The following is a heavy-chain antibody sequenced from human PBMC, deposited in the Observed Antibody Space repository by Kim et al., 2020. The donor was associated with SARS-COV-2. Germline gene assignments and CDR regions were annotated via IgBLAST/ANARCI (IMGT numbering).Heavy chain of an antibody. CDR1: GGSISSGGYY. V-gene: IGHV4-31*03. Sequence: SETLSLTCTVSGGSISSGGYYWSWIRQHPGKGLEWIGYIYYSGSTYYNPSLKSRVTISVDTSKNQFSLKLSSVTAADTAVYYCAREGGSEHGMDVWGQGTTVTVSS. CDR3: AREGGSEHGMDV. J-gene: IGHJ6*02. CDR2: IYYSGST. D-gene: IGHD3-16*01.